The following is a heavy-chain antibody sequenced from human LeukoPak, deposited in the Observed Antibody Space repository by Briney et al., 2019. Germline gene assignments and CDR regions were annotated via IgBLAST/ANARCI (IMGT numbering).Heavy chain of an antibody. CDR2: MNPNSGNT. Sequence: ASVKVSCKASGYTFTSYDINWVRQATGQGLEWMGWMNPNSGNTGYAQKFQGRVTMTEDTSTDTAYMELSSLRSEDTAVYYCATDRVCSSTSCLHYYYYGMDVWGQGTTVTVSS. D-gene: IGHD2-2*01. CDR3: ATDRVCSSTSCLHYYYYGMDV. CDR1: GYTFTSYD. V-gene: IGHV1-8*01. J-gene: IGHJ6*02.